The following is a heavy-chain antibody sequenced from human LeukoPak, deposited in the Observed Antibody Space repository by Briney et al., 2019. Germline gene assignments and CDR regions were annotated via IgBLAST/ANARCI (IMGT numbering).Heavy chain of an antibody. J-gene: IGHJ2*01. CDR2: INPSSGGT. CDR1: GYTFTGYY. V-gene: IGHV1-2*02. D-gene: IGHD3-10*01. CDR3: ARDPSPVYDSGNYYIPNWHFDL. Sequence: GASVKVSCKASGYTFTGYYMHWVRQAPGQGLEWMGWINPSSGGTKYAQKFQGRVTMTRDTSTTTAYMELSRLRSDDTAVYYCARDPSPVYDSGNYYIPNWHFDLWGRGTLVTVSS.